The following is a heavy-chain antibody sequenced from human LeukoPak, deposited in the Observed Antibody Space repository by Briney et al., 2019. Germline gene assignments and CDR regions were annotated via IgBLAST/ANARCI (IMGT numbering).Heavy chain of an antibody. J-gene: IGHJ5*02. CDR1: GFTFKSYA. Sequence: GGSLRLSCSASGFTFKSYAMHWVRQARGKGLEYVSSINTNGANTYYADSVKGRFTISRDNSRNTVYVQMNSLTPEDTAVYYCVKGLDYSSSQMDAWGQGTLVTVSS. CDR2: INTNGANT. V-gene: IGHV3-64*05. CDR3: VKGLDYSSSQMDA. D-gene: IGHD6-6*01.